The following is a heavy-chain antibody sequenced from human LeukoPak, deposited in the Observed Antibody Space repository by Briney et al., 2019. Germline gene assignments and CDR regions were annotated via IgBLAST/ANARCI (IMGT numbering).Heavy chain of an antibody. CDR2: MNPNSGNT. CDR1: GYTFTSYD. V-gene: IGHV1-8*01. CDR3: ARYSSGWGGNY. Sequence: ASVKVSCKASGYTFTSYDINWVRQATGQGLEWMGWMNPNSGNTGYAQKFQGRVTMTRNTSISTAYMELSRLRSDDTAVYYCARYSSGWGGNYWGQGTLVTVSS. J-gene: IGHJ4*02. D-gene: IGHD6-19*01.